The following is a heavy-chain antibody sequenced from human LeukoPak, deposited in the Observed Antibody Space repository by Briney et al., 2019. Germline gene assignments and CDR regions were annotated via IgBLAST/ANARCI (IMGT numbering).Heavy chain of an antibody. D-gene: IGHD3-16*01. Sequence: ASVKVSCKVSGYTFTEYYMHWVQQAPGKGLEWMGLVDPEDGETIYAEKFQARVTITADTSTDTAYMELSSLRSEDTAVYYCATDLGPTAPWGQGTLVTVSS. V-gene: IGHV1-69-2*01. J-gene: IGHJ5*02. CDR1: GYTFTEYY. CDR3: ATDLGPTAP. CDR2: VDPEDGET.